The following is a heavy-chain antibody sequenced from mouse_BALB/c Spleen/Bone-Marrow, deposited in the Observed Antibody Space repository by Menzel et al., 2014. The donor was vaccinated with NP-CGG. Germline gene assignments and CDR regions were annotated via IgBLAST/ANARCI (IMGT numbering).Heavy chain of an antibody. CDR2: ISSGSSTV. CDR3: ARSGSSSGYFDY. V-gene: IGHV5-17*02. J-gene: IGHJ2*01. Sequence: EVQVVESGGGLVQPGGSRKLSCAASGFTFSSFGMHWVRQAPEKGLEWVAYISSGSSTVYYADKVMGRFTISRDNPKNTLFLQMTGLRSEDTAMYYCARSGSSSGYFDYWGQGTTLTVSS. CDR1: GFTFSSFG. D-gene: IGHD1-1*01.